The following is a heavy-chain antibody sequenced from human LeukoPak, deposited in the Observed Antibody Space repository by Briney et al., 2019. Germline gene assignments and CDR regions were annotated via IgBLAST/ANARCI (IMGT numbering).Heavy chain of an antibody. CDR2: ISNSGGST. J-gene: IGHJ4*02. CDR1: GFTFSSYS. D-gene: IGHD5-12*01. V-gene: IGHV3-23*01. Sequence: GGSLRLSCAASGFTFSSYSMSWVRQAPGKELEWVSAISNSGGSTYYADSVKGRFTISRDNSKNTLYLQTNSLRAEDTAVYHCAKSRLWGGYYFDYWGQGTLVTVSS. CDR3: AKSRLWGGYYFDY.